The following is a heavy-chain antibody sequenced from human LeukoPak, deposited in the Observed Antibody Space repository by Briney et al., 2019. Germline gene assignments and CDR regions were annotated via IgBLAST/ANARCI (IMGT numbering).Heavy chain of an antibody. CDR1: GFIFDDYA. D-gene: IGHD6-13*01. J-gene: IGHJ1*01. Sequence: PGGSLRLSCAASGFIFDDYAMHWVRQAPGKGLEWISLISWDGGSTYYADSVKGRFTISRDNSKNSLYLQMNSLRAEDTALYYCAKDIAAAGAIEYFQHWGQGTLVTVSP. V-gene: IGHV3-43D*03. CDR2: ISWDGGST. CDR3: AKDIAAAGAIEYFQH.